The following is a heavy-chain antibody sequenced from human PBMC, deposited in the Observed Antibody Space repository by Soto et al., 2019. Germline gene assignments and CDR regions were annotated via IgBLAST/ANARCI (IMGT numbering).Heavy chain of an antibody. CDR2: IYSGGST. CDR1: GFTVSSNC. CDR3: VRSKGGYSYGTPFDY. V-gene: IGHV3-53*05. D-gene: IGHD5-18*01. J-gene: IGHJ4*02. Sequence: GGSLRLSCAASGFTVSSNCMSWVRQAPGKGLEWVSVIYSGGSTCYADSVKGRFTISRDNAENSLYLQMNSLRPEDTALYYCVRSKGGYSYGTPFDYWGQGTLVTVSS.